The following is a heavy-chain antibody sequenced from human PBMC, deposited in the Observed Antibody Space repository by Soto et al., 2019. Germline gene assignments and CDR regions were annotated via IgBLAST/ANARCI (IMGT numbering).Heavy chain of an antibody. J-gene: IGHJ4*02. CDR1: GGSISSSSYY. CDR3: ARRTSFTYCSSTSCYGEGFGY. Sequence: SETLSLTCTVSGGSISSSSYYWGWIRQPPGKGLEWIGNIYYSGGTYYNPSLKSRVTISVDTSKNQFSLKLSSVTAADTAVYYCARRTSFTYCSSTSCYGEGFGYWGQGTLVTVSS. V-gene: IGHV4-39*01. CDR2: IYYSGGT. D-gene: IGHD2-2*01.